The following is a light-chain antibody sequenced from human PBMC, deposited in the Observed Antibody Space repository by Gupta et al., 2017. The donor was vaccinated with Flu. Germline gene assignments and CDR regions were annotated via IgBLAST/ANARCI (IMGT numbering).Light chain of an antibody. CDR3: QQDYSTPGT. CDR2: WAS. CDR1: QSLLYSSNNQTY. J-gene: IGKJ1*01. Sequence: ALGERATINCKSSQSLLYSSNNQTYLAWYQQKPGQPPKLLIDWASTRGFGVPDRFTGSGSGTDFTLAISRLQAEDVALYYCQQDYSTPGTFGQGTKVEIK. V-gene: IGKV4-1*01.